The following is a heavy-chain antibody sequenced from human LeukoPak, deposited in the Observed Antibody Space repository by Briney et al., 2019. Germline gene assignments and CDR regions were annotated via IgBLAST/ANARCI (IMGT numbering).Heavy chain of an antibody. CDR3: AREFGCSGGSCYYGFDY. V-gene: IGHV1-46*01. D-gene: IGHD2-15*01. J-gene: IGHJ4*02. Sequence: ASVKVSCKASRYTFTSYYMHWVRQAPGQGLEWMGIINPSGGSTSYAQKFQGRVTMTRDTSTSTVYMELSSLRSEDTAVYYCAREFGCSGGSCYYGFDYWGQGTLVTVSS. CDR2: INPSGGST. CDR1: RYTFTSYY.